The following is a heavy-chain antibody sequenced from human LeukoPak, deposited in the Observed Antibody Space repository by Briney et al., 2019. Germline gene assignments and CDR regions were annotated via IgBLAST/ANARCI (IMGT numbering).Heavy chain of an antibody. CDR3: ARDPRDAFDI. CDR2: ISAYNGNT. V-gene: IGHV1-18*01. J-gene: IGHJ3*02. Sequence: ASVKVSCKASGYTFTSYGISWVRQAPGQGLEWMGWISAYNGNTNYAQKLQGRVTMTRNTSISTAYMELSSLRSEDTAVYYCARDPRDAFDIWGQGTMVIVSS. CDR1: GYTFTSYG.